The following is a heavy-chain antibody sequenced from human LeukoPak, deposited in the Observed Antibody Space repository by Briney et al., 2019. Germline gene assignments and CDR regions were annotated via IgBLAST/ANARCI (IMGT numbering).Heavy chain of an antibody. Sequence: SETLSLTCTVSGGSISSSSYYWGWIRQPPGKGLEWIGSIYYSGSTYYNPSLKSRVTISVDTSKNQFSLKLSSVTAADTAVCYCARHKDIVVVVAASIWFDPWGQGTLVTVSS. D-gene: IGHD2-15*01. V-gene: IGHV4-39*01. J-gene: IGHJ5*02. CDR3: ARHKDIVVVVAASIWFDP. CDR2: IYYSGST. CDR1: GGSISSSSYY.